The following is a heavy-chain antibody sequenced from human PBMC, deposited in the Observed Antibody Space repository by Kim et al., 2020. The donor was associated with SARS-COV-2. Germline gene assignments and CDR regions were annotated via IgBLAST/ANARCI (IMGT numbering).Heavy chain of an antibody. J-gene: IGHJ4*02. V-gene: IGHV4-39*06. CDR3: AREQDGDYVER. Sequence: SETLSLTCTVSGGSISSSSYYWGWIRQPPGKGLEWIGSIYYSGSTYYNPSLKSRVTISVDTSKNQFALKLSSVTAADTAVYYCAREQDGDYVERWGQGTLVTVSS. CDR1: GGSISSSSYY. CDR2: IYYSGST. D-gene: IGHD4-17*01.